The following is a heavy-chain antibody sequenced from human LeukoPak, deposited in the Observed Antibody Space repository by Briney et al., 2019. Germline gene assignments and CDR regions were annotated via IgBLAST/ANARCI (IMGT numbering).Heavy chain of an antibody. CDR3: AKDREDSSCYYYYY. D-gene: IGHD3-22*01. V-gene: IGHV3-23*01. CDR1: GFTFSSYA. J-gene: IGHJ4*02. CDR2: ISGSGGST. Sequence: GGSLSLSWAAAGFTFSSYAMSWVRQAPGKGLGWVSAISGSGGSTYYADSVKGRFTISRDNSKNTLYLQMNSLRAEDTAVYYCAKDREDSSCYYYYYWGQGTLVTVSS.